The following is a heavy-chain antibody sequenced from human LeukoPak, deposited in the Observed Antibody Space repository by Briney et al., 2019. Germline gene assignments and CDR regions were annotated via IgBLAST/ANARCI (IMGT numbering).Heavy chain of an antibody. CDR2: INPSGGST. D-gene: IGHD5-18*01. CDR3: ARRAGIYSYGPRYYGMDV. V-gene: IGHV1-46*01. Sequence: ASVKVSCKASGYTFTSYFMHWVRQAPGQGLEWMGIINPSGGSTSYAQKFQGRVTMTRDTSTSTVYMELSSLRSEDTAVYYCARRAGIYSYGPRYYGMDVWGQGTTVTVSS. CDR1: GYTFTSYF. J-gene: IGHJ6*02.